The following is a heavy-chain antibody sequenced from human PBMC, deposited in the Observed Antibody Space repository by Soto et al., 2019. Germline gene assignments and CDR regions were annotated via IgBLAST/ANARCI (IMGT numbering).Heavy chain of an antibody. CDR1: GFTFSSYG. CDR3: VKGGRYFDWLLSPFDY. V-gene: IGHV3-30*18. CDR2: ISYDGSNK. D-gene: IGHD3-9*01. J-gene: IGHJ4*02. Sequence: SLRLSCEASGFTFSSYGMLWVRQAPGKGLEWVAVISYDGSNKYYADSMKGRFTISRDNSKNTLYLQMNSLRAEDTAVYYCVKGGRYFDWLLSPFDYRGQGTPVTVSS.